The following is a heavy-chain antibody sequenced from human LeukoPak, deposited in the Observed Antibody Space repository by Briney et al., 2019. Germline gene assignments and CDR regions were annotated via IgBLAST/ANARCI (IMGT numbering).Heavy chain of an antibody. Sequence: ASVKVSCKASGYTFTSYDINWVRQATGQGLEWMGWMNPNSGNTGYAQKFQGRVTMTRNTSISTAYMELSSLRSEDTAVCYCARIGTYSSGWYRDYYYYYGMDVWGQGTTVTVSS. CDR2: MNPNSGNT. V-gene: IGHV1-8*01. CDR3: ARIGTYSSGWYRDYYYYYGMDV. J-gene: IGHJ6*02. D-gene: IGHD6-19*01. CDR1: GYTFTSYD.